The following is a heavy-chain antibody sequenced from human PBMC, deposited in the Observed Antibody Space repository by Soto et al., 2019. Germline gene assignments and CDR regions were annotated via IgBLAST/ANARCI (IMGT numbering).Heavy chain of an antibody. CDR2: IYYSGST. CDR3: ASGNTMVRGVMYFDY. V-gene: IGHV4-39*01. D-gene: IGHD3-10*01. Sequence: PSETLSLTRTVSGGSISSSSYYWGWIRQPPGKGLEWIGSIYYSGSTYYNPSLKSRVTISVDTSKNQFSLKLSSVTAADTAVYYCASGNTMVRGVMYFDYWGQGTLVTVSS. CDR1: GGSISSSSYY. J-gene: IGHJ4*02.